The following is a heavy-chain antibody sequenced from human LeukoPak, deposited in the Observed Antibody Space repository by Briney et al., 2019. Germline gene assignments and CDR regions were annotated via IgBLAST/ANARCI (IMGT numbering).Heavy chain of an antibody. Sequence: GRSLRLSCAASGFTFSSYAMHWVRQAPGKGLEWVAVISYDGSNKYYADSVKGRFTISRDNSKNTLYLQMNSLRAEDTAVYYCARDAYYDFWSGYSRSAGWFDYWGQGTLVTVSS. J-gene: IGHJ4*02. CDR1: GFTFSSYA. D-gene: IGHD3-3*01. CDR2: ISYDGSNK. CDR3: ARDAYYDFWSGYSRSAGWFDY. V-gene: IGHV3-30*01.